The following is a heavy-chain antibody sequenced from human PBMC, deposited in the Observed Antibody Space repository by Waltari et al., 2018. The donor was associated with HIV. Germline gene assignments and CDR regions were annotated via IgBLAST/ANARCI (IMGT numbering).Heavy chain of an antibody. CDR3: ARKDDYYDDNRYTLLFDS. CDR2: IRQSGST. J-gene: IGHJ4*02. V-gene: IGHV4-34*01. CDR1: GGSFSGYY. Sequence: QVHLQQWGAGLLKPSETLSLTCAIYGGSFSGYYWSWIRQAPEKGLEWIGEIRQSGSTNYNPSLKSRVTMSLDTSKNQFSLKLSSVTAADTAVYYCARKDDYYDDNRYTLLFDSWGQGTLVTVSS. D-gene: IGHD3-16*01.